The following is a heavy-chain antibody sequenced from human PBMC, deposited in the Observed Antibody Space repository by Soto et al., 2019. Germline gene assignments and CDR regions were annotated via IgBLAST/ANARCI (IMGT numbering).Heavy chain of an antibody. V-gene: IGHV3-23*01. J-gene: IGHJ6*03. Sequence: PGGSLRLSCAASGFTFSSYAMSWVRQAPGKGLEWVSAISGSGGSTYYADSVKGRFTISRDNSKNTLYLQMNSLRAEDTAVYYCGTDPYFDWFISMDVWGKGTTVTVSS. D-gene: IGHD3-9*01. CDR1: GFTFSSYA. CDR2: ISGSGGST. CDR3: GTDPYFDWFISMDV.